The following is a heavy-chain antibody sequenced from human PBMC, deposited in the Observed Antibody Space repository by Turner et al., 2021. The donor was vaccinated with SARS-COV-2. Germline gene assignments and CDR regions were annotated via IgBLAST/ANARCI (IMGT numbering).Heavy chain of an antibody. D-gene: IGHD6-19*01. Sequence: EVQLVESGGGLVQSVGPLSLSCGASGLTFSNDWMTWVRQAPGKGLEWVGNINTDGSEKDYVGSVKGRFTISRDNAKKSLYLQMNSMRVEDTAMYYCARNLGWYHLDPWGQGILVIVSS. CDR1: GLTFSNDW. CDR3: ARNLGWYHLDP. J-gene: IGHJ5*02. CDR2: INTDGSEK. V-gene: IGHV3-7*01.